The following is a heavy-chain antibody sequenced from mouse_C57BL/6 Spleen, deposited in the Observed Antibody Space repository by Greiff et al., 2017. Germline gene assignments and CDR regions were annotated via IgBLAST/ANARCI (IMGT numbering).Heavy chain of an antibody. Sequence: EVKLLESGPGLVKPSQSLSLTCSVTGYSITSGYYWNWIRQFPGNKLEWMGYISYDGSNNYNPSLKNRISITRDTSKNQFFLKLNSVTTEDTATYYCARDQPTYYGYPYDYWGQGTSVTVSS. D-gene: IGHD2-2*01. CDR3: ARDQPTYYGYPYDY. CDR1: GYSITSGYY. CDR2: ISYDGSN. V-gene: IGHV3-6*01. J-gene: IGHJ4*01.